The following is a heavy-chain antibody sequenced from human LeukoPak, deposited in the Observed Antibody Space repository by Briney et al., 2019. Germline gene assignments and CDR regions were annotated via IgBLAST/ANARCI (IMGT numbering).Heavy chain of an antibody. V-gene: IGHV1-46*01. J-gene: IGHJ3*02. CDR2: INPTSGDT. D-gene: IGHD6-25*01. CDR3: GRCGFGSVWQGGWHVFYI. Sequence: SVTVSCKASGYTFTSYYVHWVRQAPGQGLQWMGIINPTSGDTNYAQKLQGRVTMTRDMSTSTVYMELSSLRSEDTSVYYCGRCGFGSVWQGGWHVFYIWGHRKMGIVSS. CDR1: GYTFTSYY.